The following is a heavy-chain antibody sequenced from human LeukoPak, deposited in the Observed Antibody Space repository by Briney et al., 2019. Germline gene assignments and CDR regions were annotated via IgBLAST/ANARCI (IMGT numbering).Heavy chain of an antibody. D-gene: IGHD5-18*01. CDR2: IRYDGSNK. J-gene: IGHJ4*02. V-gene: IGHV3-30*02. CDR1: GFTFSSYG. CDR3: AKDLRIHLWGVY. Sequence: GGSLRLSCAASGFTFSSYGMHWVRQAPGKGLEWVAFIRYDGSNKYYADSVKGRFTISRDNSKNTLYLQMNSLRADDTAVYYCAKDLRIHLWGVYSGQGTLVTVSS.